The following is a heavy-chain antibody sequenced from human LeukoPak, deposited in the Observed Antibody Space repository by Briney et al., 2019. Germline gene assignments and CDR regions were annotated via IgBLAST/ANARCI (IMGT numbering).Heavy chain of an antibody. CDR2: FDPEDGET. D-gene: IGHD3-10*01. Sequence: ASVKVSCKVSGYTLTELSMHWVRQAPGKGLEWMGGFDPEDGETIYAQKFQGRVTMTEDTSTDTAYMELSSLRSEDTAVYYCAQGAGSGSYLGFWGQGTLVTVSS. J-gene: IGHJ4*02. CDR1: GYTLTELS. V-gene: IGHV1-24*01. CDR3: AQGAGSGSYLGF.